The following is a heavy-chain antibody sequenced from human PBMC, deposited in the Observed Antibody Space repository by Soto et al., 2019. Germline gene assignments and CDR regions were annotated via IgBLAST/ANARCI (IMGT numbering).Heavy chain of an antibody. CDR3: ARDDYDFWSGYSTGSPLYGMDV. V-gene: IGHV3-33*01. CDR2: IWYDGSNK. D-gene: IGHD3-3*01. CDR1: GFTFSSYG. Sequence: PGGSLRLSCAASGFTFSSYGMHWVRQAPGKGLEWVAVIWYDGSNKYYADSVKGRFTISRDNSKNTLYLQMNSLRAEDTAVYYCARDDYDFWSGYSTGSPLYGMDVWGQGTTVTVSS. J-gene: IGHJ6*02.